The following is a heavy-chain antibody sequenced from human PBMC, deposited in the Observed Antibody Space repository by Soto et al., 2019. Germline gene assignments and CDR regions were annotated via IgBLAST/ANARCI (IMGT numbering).Heavy chain of an antibody. CDR1: GGSISSYY. J-gene: IGHJ6*03. Sequence: LETLPLTCTVSGGSISSYYWSSIRPPPGKGLEWIGHIYYSGSTNYNPSLKSRVTISVDTSKNQFSLKLSSVTAADTAVYYCARAWLGLDPPSYYYYMDVWGKGTTVTVSS. D-gene: IGHD3-9*01. CDR3: ARAWLGLDPPSYYYYMDV. V-gene: IGHV4-59*01. CDR2: IYYSGST.